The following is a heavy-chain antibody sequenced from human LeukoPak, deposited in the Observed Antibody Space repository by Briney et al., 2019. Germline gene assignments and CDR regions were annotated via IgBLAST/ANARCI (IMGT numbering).Heavy chain of an antibody. V-gene: IGHV3-7*03. CDR2: IKKDGSEK. CDR3: AKDLGGYSYGYRGVTYFYYYGMDV. D-gene: IGHD5-18*01. Sequence: GGSLRLSCTASGFIFSGSWMAWIRQAPGKGLEWVAIIKKDGSEKYYVDSMKGRFTISRDNAKNSLYLQMNSLRAEDTALYYCAKDLGGYSYGYRGVTYFYYYGMDVWGQGTTVTVSS. CDR1: GFIFSGSW. J-gene: IGHJ6*02.